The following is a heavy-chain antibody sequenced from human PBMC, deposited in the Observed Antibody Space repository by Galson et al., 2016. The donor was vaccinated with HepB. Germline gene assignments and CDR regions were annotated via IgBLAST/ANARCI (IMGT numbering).Heavy chain of an antibody. CDR2: VSGSGST. CDR3: ARDRVAAVGNFLDY. D-gene: IGHD6-13*01. Sequence: SLRLSCAASGFTFRSYALNWVRQAPGKGLVWVSGVSGSGSTYYADSVRGRFTISRDNSKNTLYLQMNSLRAEDTAIYYCARDRVAAVGNFLDYWGQGTLVTVSS. J-gene: IGHJ4*02. V-gene: IGHV3-23*01. CDR1: GFTFRSYA.